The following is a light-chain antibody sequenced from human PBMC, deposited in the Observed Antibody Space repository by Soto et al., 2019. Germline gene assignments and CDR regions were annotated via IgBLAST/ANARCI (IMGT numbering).Light chain of an antibody. CDR3: QTWGSGIVV. CDR1: SGHSNYA. V-gene: IGLV4-69*01. CDR2: LNSDGSH. Sequence: QPVLTQSPSASASLGASVKLTCTLSSGHSNYAIAWHQQQSEKGPRYLMKLNSDGSHSKGDGIPDRFSGSSSGAERYLTSSSHQSEDGADYYCQTWGSGIVVFGGGTKLTVL. J-gene: IGLJ2*01.